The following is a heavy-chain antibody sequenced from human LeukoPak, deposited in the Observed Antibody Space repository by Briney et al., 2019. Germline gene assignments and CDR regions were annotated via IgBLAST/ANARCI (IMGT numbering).Heavy chain of an antibody. V-gene: IGHV4-59*08. Sequence: PSETLSLTCTVSGGSISSYYWSWIRQPPGKGLEWIGYIYYSGSTNYNPSLKSRVTISVDTSKNQFSLKLSSVTAAATAVYYCARRGRRGRYDYWGQGTLVTVSS. D-gene: IGHD2-15*01. CDR2: IYYSGST. J-gene: IGHJ4*02. CDR3: ARRGRRGRYDY. CDR1: GGSISSYY.